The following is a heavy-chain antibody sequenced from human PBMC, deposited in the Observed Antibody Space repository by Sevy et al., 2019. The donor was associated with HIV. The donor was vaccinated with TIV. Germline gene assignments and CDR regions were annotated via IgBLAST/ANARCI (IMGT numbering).Heavy chain of an antibody. J-gene: IGHJ3*01. CDR2: IYPSDSDT. CDR3: ARPGGNSAEDAFDV. CDR1: GYSFTNYW. Sequence: GESLKISCKGSGYSFTNYWIGWVRQMPGKGLEWMGIIYPSDSDTRYSPSFQGQVTISADKSTNTAYLQLSSLQASDTTMYYCARPGGNSAEDAFDVWGQGTMVTVSS. D-gene: IGHD3-10*01. V-gene: IGHV5-51*01.